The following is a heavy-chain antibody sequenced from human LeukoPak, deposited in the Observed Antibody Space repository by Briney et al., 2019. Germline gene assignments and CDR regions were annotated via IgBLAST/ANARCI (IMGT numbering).Heavy chain of an antibody. CDR2: INPSGGST. D-gene: IGHD6-19*01. CDR1: GYTFTSYY. V-gene: IGHV1-46*01. Sequence: ASVTVSCTASGYTFTSYYMHWVRQAPGQGLEWMGIINPSGGSTSYAQKFQGRVTMTRDTSTSTVYMELSSLRSEDTAVYHCARDSIAVAGTGIDYWGQGTLVTVSS. CDR3: ARDSIAVAGTGIDY. J-gene: IGHJ4*02.